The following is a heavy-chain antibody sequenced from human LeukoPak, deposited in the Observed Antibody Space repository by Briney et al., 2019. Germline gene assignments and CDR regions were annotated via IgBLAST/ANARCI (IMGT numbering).Heavy chain of an antibody. CDR1: GGSISSGTHY. CDR3: ARVQSRLSWFDP. V-gene: IGHV4-39*07. Sequence: PSETLSLTCTVSGGSISSGTHYWGWIRQPPGKGLEWIGSIYYSGSTYYNPSLRSRVTISVDTSKNQFSLRLGSVTAADTAVYYCARVQSRLSWFDPWGQGTLVTVSS. CDR2: IYYSGST. J-gene: IGHJ5*02.